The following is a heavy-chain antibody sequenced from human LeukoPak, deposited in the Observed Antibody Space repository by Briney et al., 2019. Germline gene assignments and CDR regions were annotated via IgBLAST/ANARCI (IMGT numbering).Heavy chain of an antibody. CDR3: ARGPREYCSTTSCSFDY. V-gene: IGHV3-7*01. CDR1: GFTLGSYW. D-gene: IGHD2-2*01. Sequence: GGSLRLSCAASGFTLGSYWMSWVRQAPGKGLKWVDNIKQDGGENYYVDSVKGRFTIFRDNGKNSLYLQMTSLRAEDTAVYYCARGPREYCSTTSCSFDYWSQGALVTVSS. J-gene: IGHJ4*02. CDR2: IKQDGGEN.